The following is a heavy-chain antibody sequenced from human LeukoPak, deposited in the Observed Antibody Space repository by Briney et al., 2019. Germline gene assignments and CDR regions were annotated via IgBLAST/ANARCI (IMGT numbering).Heavy chain of an antibody. CDR1: EFTLSGSD. V-gene: IGHV3-73*01. CDR3: FVDGGY. D-gene: IGHD4-23*01. J-gene: IGHJ4*02. CDR2: IRSTAHNYAT. Sequence: SGGFLRLSCAASEFTLSGSDVHWVRQTSGKGLEWVGHIRSTAHNYATAYAASVKGKFIISRDDSKNTAYLQMNSLKAEDTAVYYCFVDGGYWGQGTLVTVSS.